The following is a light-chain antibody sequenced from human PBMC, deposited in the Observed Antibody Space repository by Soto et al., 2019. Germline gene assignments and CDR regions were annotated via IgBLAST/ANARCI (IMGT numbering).Light chain of an antibody. V-gene: IGLV2-11*01. J-gene: IGLJ1*01. CDR2: DVI. CDR1: SSDVGVYKY. CDR3: CSYAGDYTLV. Sequence: QSALIQPRSVSGSPGQSVTISCTGTSSDVGVYKYVSWYRQHPGKAPKLMIYDVITRPSGVTDRFSGSKSGNTASLTISGLQAEDEADYYCCSYAGDYTLVFGSGTKLTVL.